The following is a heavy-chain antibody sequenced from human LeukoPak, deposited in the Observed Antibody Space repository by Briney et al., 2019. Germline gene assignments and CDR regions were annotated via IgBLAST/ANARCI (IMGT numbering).Heavy chain of an antibody. CDR1: GGTFSSYT. CDR3: ARQDSSSCDY. Sequence: SVKVSCKASGGTFSSYTISWVRQAPGQGLEWMGRIIPILGIANYAQKFQGRVTMTRDTSTSTVYMELSSLRSEDTAVYYCARQDSSSCDYWGQGTLVTVSS. V-gene: IGHV1-69*02. D-gene: IGHD6-13*01. CDR2: IIPILGIA. J-gene: IGHJ4*02.